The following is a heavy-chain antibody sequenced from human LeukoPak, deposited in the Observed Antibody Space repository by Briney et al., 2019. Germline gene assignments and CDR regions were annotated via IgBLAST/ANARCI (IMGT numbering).Heavy chain of an antibody. V-gene: IGHV4-34*01. CDR2: INHSGST. D-gene: IGHD2-2*01. J-gene: IGHJ4*02. Sequence: PSETLSLTCALYGGSLTGYYCSWVRQPPGNGLEWIGEINHSGSTNYNPSPKSRVTISLDTSKNQFSLSLSSVSVADTAVYYCARGLVVVVPAATHPSHYDYWGQGTLVTVSS. CDR1: GGSLTGYY. CDR3: ARGLVVVVPAATHPSHYDY.